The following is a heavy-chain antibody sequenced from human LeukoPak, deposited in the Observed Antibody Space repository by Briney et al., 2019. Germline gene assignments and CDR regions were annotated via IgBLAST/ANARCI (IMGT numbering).Heavy chain of an antibody. CDR1: GLTFSSYS. CDR3: ARDLGDTYAFDI. Sequence: GGSLRLSCAASGLTFSSYSMNWVRQAPGKGLEWVSSISSSSSYIYYADSVKGRFTISRDNAKNSLYLQMNSLRAEDTAVYYCARDLGDTYAFDIWGQGTMVTVSS. D-gene: IGHD3-16*01. J-gene: IGHJ3*02. V-gene: IGHV3-21*01. CDR2: ISSSSSYI.